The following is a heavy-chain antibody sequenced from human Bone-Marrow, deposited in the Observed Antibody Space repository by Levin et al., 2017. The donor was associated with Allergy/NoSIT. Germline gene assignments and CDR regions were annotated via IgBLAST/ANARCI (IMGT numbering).Heavy chain of an antibody. D-gene: IGHD2-21*02. CDR3: VRDCGDDCYSY. CDR2: IKQDGSEK. Sequence: PGGSLRLSCAASGFTFSSYWMAWVRQAPGKGLEWVANIKQDGSEKYHVGSVKGRFTISRDNAKKSLYLQMNSLRAEDTAVYYCVRDCGDDCYSYWGQGALVTVSS. CDR1: GFTFSSYW. V-gene: IGHV3-7*01. J-gene: IGHJ4*02.